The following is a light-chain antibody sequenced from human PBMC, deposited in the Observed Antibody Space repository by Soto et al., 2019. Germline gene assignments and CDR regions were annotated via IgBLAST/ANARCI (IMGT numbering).Light chain of an antibody. V-gene: IGKV3-20*01. CDR3: QQYGSSPST. J-gene: IGKJ1*01. Sequence: EIVLTQSPDTLSLSPGERATLSCRASQSVSSSYLAWYQQKPGQAPRLLIYDASSRATGIPDRFSGSGSGTDFTLTISRLEPEDFAVYYCQQYGSSPSTFGQGNKVEIK. CDR2: DAS. CDR1: QSVSSSY.